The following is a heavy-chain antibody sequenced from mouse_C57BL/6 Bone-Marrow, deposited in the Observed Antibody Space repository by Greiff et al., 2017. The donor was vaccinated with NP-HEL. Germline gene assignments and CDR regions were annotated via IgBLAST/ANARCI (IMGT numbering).Heavy chain of an antibody. V-gene: IGHV2-3*01. D-gene: IGHD1-1*01. J-gene: IGHJ3*01. Sequence: QVQLQQSGPGLVAPSQSLSITCTVSGFSLTSYGVSWVRQPPGKGLEWLGVIWGDGSTNYHSALISRLSISKDNSKSQVFLKLNSLQTDDTDTYYCAASFITTVVAWFAYWGQGTLVTVSA. CDR3: AASFITTVVAWFAY. CDR2: IWGDGST. CDR1: GFSLTSYG.